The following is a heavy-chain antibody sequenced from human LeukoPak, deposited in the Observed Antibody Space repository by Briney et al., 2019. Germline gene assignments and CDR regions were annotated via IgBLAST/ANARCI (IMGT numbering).Heavy chain of an antibody. CDR3: ARTTEAHSWRTRYYDYYMDV. CDR1: GGSISSYY. D-gene: IGHD6-13*01. V-gene: IGHV4-59*01. Sequence: SETLSLTCTVSGGSISSYYWSWLRQPPGKGLEWIGYIYYSGSTNYNPSLKSRVTISVDTSKNQFSLKLSSVTAADTAVYYCARTTEAHSWRTRYYDYYMDVWGKGTTITVSS. CDR2: IYYSGST. J-gene: IGHJ6*03.